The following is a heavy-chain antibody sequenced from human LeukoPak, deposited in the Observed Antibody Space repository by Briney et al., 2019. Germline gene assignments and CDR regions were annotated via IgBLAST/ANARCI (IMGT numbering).Heavy chain of an antibody. D-gene: IGHD3-22*01. Sequence: ASVKVSCKASGYTFTSYDINWVRQATGQGLEWMGWMNPNSGNTGYAQKFQGRVTMTRNTSISTAYMELSSLRSEDTAVYYCARAHDSSGYYLSYWGQGTLVTVSS. J-gene: IGHJ4*02. CDR1: GYTFTSYD. CDR2: MNPNSGNT. CDR3: ARAHDSSGYYLSY. V-gene: IGHV1-8*01.